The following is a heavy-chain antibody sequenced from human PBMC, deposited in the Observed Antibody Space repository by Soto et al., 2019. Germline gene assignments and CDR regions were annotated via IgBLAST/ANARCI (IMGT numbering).Heavy chain of an antibody. J-gene: IGHJ4*02. Sequence: SETLSVTCAVYGGSFSDYSWSWIRQPPGEGLEWIGEINHSGNTNYNPSLKSRVTISVDTSKNQFSLKLSSMTAADTAVYYCARALSVLRGVIISHWGQGTLVTVSS. CDR3: ARALSVLRGVIISH. V-gene: IGHV4-34*01. D-gene: IGHD3-10*01. CDR2: INHSGNT. CDR1: GGSFSDYS.